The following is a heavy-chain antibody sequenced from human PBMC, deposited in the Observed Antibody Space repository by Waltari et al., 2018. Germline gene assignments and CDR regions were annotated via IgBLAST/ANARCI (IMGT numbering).Heavy chain of an antibody. J-gene: IGHJ4*02. CDR1: GGSISSSSYY. D-gene: IGHD2-2*01. V-gene: IGHV4-39*07. CDR2: IYYSGST. CDR3: ARDRDIVVVRPYYFDY. Sequence: QLQLQESGPGLVKPSETLSLTCTVSGGSISSSSYYWGWIRQPPGKGLEWIGSIYYSGSTYYNPSLKSRVTISVDTSKNQFSLKLSSVTAADTAVYYCARDRDIVVVRPYYFDYWGQGTLVTVSS.